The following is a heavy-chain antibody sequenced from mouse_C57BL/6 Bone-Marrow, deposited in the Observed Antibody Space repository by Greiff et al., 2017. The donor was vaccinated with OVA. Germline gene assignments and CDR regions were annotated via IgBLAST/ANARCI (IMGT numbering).Heavy chain of an antibody. D-gene: IGHD1-1*01. CDR3: ARITTVVATYYYAMDY. V-gene: IGHV5-12*01. J-gene: IGHJ4*01. CDR2: ISNGGGST. CDR1: GFTFSDYY. Sequence: EVKLVESGGGLVQPGGSLKLSCAASGFTFSDYYMYWVRQTPEKRLEWVAYISNGGGSTYYPDTVKGRFTISRDNAKNTLYLQMSRLKSEDTAMYYCARITTVVATYYYAMDYWGQGTSVTVSS.